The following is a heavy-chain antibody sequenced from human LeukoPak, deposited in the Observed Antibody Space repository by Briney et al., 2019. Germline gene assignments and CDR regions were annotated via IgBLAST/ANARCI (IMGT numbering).Heavy chain of an antibody. D-gene: IGHD5-24*01. CDR2: INSNGGTT. Sequence: SGGSLRLSCAASGFTFSIYPMHWVRQAPGKGLEYLSSINSNGGTTYYADSVKGRFTISRDNSKNTVYLQMSHLRPEDTAVYYCVAGWLQADYWGQGTLLTVSS. V-gene: IGHV3-64D*06. J-gene: IGHJ4*02. CDR3: VAGWLQADY. CDR1: GFTFSIYP.